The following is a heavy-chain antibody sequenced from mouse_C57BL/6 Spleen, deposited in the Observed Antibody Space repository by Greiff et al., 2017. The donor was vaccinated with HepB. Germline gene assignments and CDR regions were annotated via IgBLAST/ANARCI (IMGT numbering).Heavy chain of an antibody. V-gene: IGHV1-64*01. CDR1: GYTFTSYW. CDR2: IHPNSGST. J-gene: IGHJ4*01. Sequence: QVQLQQPGAELVKPGASVKLSCKASGYTFTSYWMHWVKQRPGQGLEWIGMIHPNSGSTNYNEKFKSKATLTVDKSSSTAYMQLSSLTSEDSAVYYCARRGNYEHAMDYWGQGTSVTVSS. D-gene: IGHD2-1*01. CDR3: ARRGNYEHAMDY.